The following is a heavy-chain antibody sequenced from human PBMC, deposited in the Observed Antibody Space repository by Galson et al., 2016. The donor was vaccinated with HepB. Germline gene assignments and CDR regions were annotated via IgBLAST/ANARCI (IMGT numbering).Heavy chain of an antibody. V-gene: IGHV4-39*01. CDR1: GASISGTEYY. J-gene: IGHJ6*03. CDR3: ATGIVVAGKMYYHYMDV. Sequence: SETLSLTCTVPGASISGTEYYWGWIRQPPGGGLEWIGTFYYTDDTYYNPSLKSRVAISVDRSKDQFSLRLDSVTAADTGVYYCATGIVVAGKMYYHYMDVWGKGTTVTVSS. CDR2: FYYTDDT. D-gene: IGHD6-19*01.